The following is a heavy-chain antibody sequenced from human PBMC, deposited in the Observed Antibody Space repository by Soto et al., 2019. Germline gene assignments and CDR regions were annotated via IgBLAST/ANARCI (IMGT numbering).Heavy chain of an antibody. D-gene: IGHD3-22*01. J-gene: IGHJ3*02. Sequence: HPXGSLRLSCAASGFTVSSYSMNWVRQAPGKGLEWVSYISSSSSTIYYADSVKGRFTISRDNAKNSLYLQMNSLRDEDTAVYYCARTYITMIVVADAFDIWGQRTMVTVSS. CDR1: GFTVSSYS. CDR2: ISSSSSTI. V-gene: IGHV3-48*02. CDR3: ARTYITMIVVADAFDI.